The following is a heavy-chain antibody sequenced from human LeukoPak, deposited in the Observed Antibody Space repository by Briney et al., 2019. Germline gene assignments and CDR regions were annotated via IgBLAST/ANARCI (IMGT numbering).Heavy chain of an antibody. CDR3: ARETPHGGSYNDY. J-gene: IGHJ4*02. Sequence: GGSLRLSCAASGFTFSAYTMHWVRQAPGKGLEWVSYISSRSTYTNYADSVKGRFTISRDNAKKSLYLQMNSLRAADTAVYYCARETPHGGSYNDYWGQGTLVTVSS. CDR1: GFTFSAYT. CDR2: ISSRSTYT. D-gene: IGHD1-26*01. V-gene: IGHV3-11*05.